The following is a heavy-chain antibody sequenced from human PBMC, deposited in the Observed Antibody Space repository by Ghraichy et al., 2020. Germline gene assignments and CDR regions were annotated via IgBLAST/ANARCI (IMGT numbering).Heavy chain of an antibody. CDR3: ATRPYYDILTGYGGLDF. CDR2: ISGSGDST. D-gene: IGHD3-9*01. Sequence: LSLTCAASGFTFRSFAMRWVRQAPGKGLEWVSAISGSGDSTYYADSVKGRFTISRDNSKNTLYLQMNSLRAEDMAVYYCATRPYYDILTGYGGLDFWGQGTLVTVSS. CDR1: GFTFRSFA. V-gene: IGHV3-23*01. J-gene: IGHJ4*02.